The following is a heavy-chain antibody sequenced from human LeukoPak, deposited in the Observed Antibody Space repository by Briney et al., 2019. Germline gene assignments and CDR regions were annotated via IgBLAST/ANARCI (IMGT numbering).Heavy chain of an antibody. D-gene: IGHD3-16*01. CDR1: GGTFSSYA. CDR2: IIPIFGTA. Sequence: ASVKVSYKASGGTFSSYAISWVRQAPGQGLEWMGGIIPIFGTANYAQKFQGRVTITADESTSTAYMELSSLRSEDAAVYYCARGYGYNYYYYYMDVWGKGTTVTVSS. CDR3: ARGYGYNYYYYYMDV. J-gene: IGHJ6*03. V-gene: IGHV1-69*13.